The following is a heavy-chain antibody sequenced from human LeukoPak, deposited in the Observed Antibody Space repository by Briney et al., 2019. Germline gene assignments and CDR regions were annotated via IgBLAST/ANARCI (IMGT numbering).Heavy chain of an antibody. CDR3: ARDGEYYDSSGSYFDY. J-gene: IGHJ4*02. CDR1: GYTFTTYY. CDR2: LNPSSGST. V-gene: IGHV1-46*01. D-gene: IGHD3-22*01. Sequence: ASVKVSCKASGYTFTTYYLHWVRQAPGQGLECMGILNPSSGSTSYAQRFQGRVTMTRDTSMSTFYMELRSLKSEDTAVYYCARDGEYYDSSGSYFDYWGQGTAVTVSS.